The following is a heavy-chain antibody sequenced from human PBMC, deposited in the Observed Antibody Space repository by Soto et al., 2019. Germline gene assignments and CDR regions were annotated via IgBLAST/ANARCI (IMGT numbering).Heavy chain of an antibody. D-gene: IGHD3-3*02. Sequence: ASVKVSCKASGYSFFSYYIHCVRHAPGQGLEWMGRFLASGGNTDYAQRFRGRVSMTRDTSTTNTVSLELTSLTSDDTAVYYCARGGANIFGVIDSWGQGTRVTVSS. CDR3: ARGGANIFGVIDS. J-gene: IGHJ4*02. V-gene: IGHV1-46*01. CDR1: GYSFFSYY. CDR2: FLASGGNT.